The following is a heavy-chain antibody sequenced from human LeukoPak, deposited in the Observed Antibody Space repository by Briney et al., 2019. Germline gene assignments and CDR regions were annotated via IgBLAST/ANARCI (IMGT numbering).Heavy chain of an antibody. J-gene: IGHJ5*02. Sequence: SVKVSCKASGYTFTGYYMHWVRQAPGQGLEWMGWINPKSGGTNYEQKFQGRVIMTRDTSISTAYMELSSLRSDDTAVYYCARHMTTANNWFDPWGQGTLVTVSS. V-gene: IGHV1-2*02. CDR2: INPKSGGT. CDR3: ARHMTTANNWFDP. D-gene: IGHD1-1*01. CDR1: GYTFTGYY.